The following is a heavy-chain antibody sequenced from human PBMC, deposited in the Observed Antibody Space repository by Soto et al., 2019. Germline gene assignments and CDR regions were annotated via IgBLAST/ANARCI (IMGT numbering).Heavy chain of an antibody. V-gene: IGHV3-21*01. CDR2: ISSSSSYI. D-gene: IGHD6-13*01. J-gene: IGHJ4*02. Sequence: EVQLVESGGGLAKPGGSLRLSCAASGFTFSSYSMNWVRQAPGKGLEWVSSISSSSSYIYYADSVKGRFTISRDNAKNSLYLQMNSLRAEDTAVYYCARGGGSSSWYEFDYWGQGTLVTVSS. CDR3: ARGGGSSSWYEFDY. CDR1: GFTFSSYS.